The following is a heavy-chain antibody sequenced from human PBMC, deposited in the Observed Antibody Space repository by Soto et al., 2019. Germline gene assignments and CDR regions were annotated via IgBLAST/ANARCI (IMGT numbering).Heavy chain of an antibody. CDR2: IYYSGST. V-gene: IGHV4-39*01. Sequence: SGTLSLTCPVSGGSISSSSYYWGCLRPPPGKGLEWIGSIYYSGSTYYNPSLKSRVAISVDTSKNQFSLKLSSVTAADTAVYYCARYYYYYGMDVWGKGTTVT. CDR1: GGSISSSSYY. CDR3: ARYYYYYGMDV. J-gene: IGHJ6*04.